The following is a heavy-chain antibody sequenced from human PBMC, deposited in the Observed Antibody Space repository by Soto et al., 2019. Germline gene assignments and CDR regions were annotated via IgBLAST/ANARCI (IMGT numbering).Heavy chain of an antibody. CDR2: ISYDGSNK. Sequence: QVQLVESGGGVVQPGRSLRLSFAASGFTFSSYAMHWVRQAPGKGLEWVAVISYDGSNKYYADSVKGRFTISRDNSKISLYLEMNSLRAEDMAVYYCARDGPPITMIVVPHFDYWGQGTLVSDSS. J-gene: IGHJ4*02. CDR1: GFTFSSYA. V-gene: IGHV3-30-3*01. CDR3: ARDGPPITMIVVPHFDY. D-gene: IGHD3-22*01.